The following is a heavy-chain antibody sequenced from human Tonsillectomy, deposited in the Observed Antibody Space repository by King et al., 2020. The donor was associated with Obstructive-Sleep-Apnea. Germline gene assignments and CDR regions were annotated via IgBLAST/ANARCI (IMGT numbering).Heavy chain of an antibody. CDR3: AKDSYYYGSGRDMDV. CDR2: ISGSGGST. J-gene: IGHJ6*02. CDR1: GFTFSSYA. Sequence: VQLVESGGGLVQPGGSLRLSCAASGFTFSSYAMSWVRQAPGKGLEWVSAISGSGGSTYYADSVKGRFTISGDNSKNTLYLQMNSLRAEDTAGYYCAKDSYYYGSGRDMDVWGQGTTVTVSS. D-gene: IGHD3-10*01. V-gene: IGHV3-23*04.